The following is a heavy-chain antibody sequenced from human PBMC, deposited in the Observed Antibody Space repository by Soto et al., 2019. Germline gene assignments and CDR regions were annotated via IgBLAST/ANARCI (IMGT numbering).Heavy chain of an antibody. CDR1: GYTFTSYD. V-gene: IGHV1-8*01. D-gene: IGHD2-15*01. CDR3: ARGHRRLGYCSGGSCYREEYWFDP. CDR2: MNPNSGNT. J-gene: IGHJ5*02. Sequence: SVKVSCKASGYTFTSYDINWVRQATGQGLEWMGWMNPNSGNTGYAQKFQGRVTMNRNTSISTAYMELSSLRSEDTAVYYCARGHRRLGYCSGGSCYREEYWFDPWGQGTLVTVSS.